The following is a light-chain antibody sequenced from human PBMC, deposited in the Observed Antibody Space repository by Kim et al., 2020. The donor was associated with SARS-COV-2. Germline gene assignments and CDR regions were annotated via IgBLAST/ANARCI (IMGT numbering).Light chain of an antibody. CDR1: QIGNTGY. V-gene: IGKV3-20*01. CDR2: STS. CDR3: QQYGSSPLT. J-gene: IGKJ4*01. Sequence: SPEERATPCCRSSQIGNTGYLAWYQQKPGKAPRLLIYSTSSRATGIPDRFSGSGSGTDFTLTISGLETQDFAVYYCQQYGSSPLTFGGGTKVDIK.